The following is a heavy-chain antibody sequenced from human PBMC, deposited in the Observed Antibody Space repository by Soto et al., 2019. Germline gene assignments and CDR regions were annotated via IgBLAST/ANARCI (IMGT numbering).Heavy chain of an antibody. Sequence: QVQLQQWGAGLLKPSETLSLTCAVYGGSFSGYYWSWIRQPPGKGLEWIGEINHSGSTNYNPSLKSRVTISVDTSKNQFSLKLSSVSAADTAVYYCARGLSSGWFDYYYGMDVWGQGTTVTVSS. CDR1: GGSFSGYY. CDR2: INHSGST. CDR3: ARGLSSGWFDYYYGMDV. D-gene: IGHD6-19*01. V-gene: IGHV4-34*01. J-gene: IGHJ6*02.